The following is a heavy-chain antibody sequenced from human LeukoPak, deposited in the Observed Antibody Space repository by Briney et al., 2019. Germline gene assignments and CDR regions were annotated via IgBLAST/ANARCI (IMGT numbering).Heavy chain of an antibody. J-gene: IGHJ4*02. CDR2: INPSGGST. CDR1: GFTFSSYA. D-gene: IGHD1-26*01. V-gene: IGHV1-46*01. CDR3: ARDREIGAYLFDY. Sequence: GGSLRLSCAASGFTFSSYAMSWVRQAPGQGLEWMGIINPSGGSTSYAQKFQGRVTMTRDTSTSTVYMELSSLRSEDTAVYYCARDREIGAYLFDYWGQGTLVTVSS.